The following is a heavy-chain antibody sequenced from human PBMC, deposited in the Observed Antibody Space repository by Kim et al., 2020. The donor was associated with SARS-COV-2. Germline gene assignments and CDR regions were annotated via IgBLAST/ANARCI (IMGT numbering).Heavy chain of an antibody. Sequence: GGSLRLSCAASGFTFSSYWMSWVRQAPGKGLEWVANIKQDGSEKYYVDSVKGRFTISRDNAKNSLYLQMNSLRAEDTAVYYCVSESLSSSSIDYWGQGTLVTVSS. D-gene: IGHD6-13*01. J-gene: IGHJ4*02. CDR3: VSESLSSSSIDY. CDR2: IKQDGSEK. CDR1: GFTFSSYW. V-gene: IGHV3-7*01.